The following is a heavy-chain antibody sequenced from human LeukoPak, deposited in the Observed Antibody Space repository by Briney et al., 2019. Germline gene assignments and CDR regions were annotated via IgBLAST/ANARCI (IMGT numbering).Heavy chain of an antibody. V-gene: IGHV3-7*01. CDR1: GFTFSSYW. J-gene: IGHJ4*02. D-gene: IGHD6-19*01. Sequence: PGGSLRLSCAASGFTFSSYWMTWVRQAPGKGLEWVASIKQDGGEKYYLDSVKGRFTISRDNAKNSLYLQMNSLRDEDTAVYYCARDLSSGWYGGHFDYWGQGTLVAVSS. CDR3: ARDLSSGWYGGHFDY. CDR2: IKQDGGEK.